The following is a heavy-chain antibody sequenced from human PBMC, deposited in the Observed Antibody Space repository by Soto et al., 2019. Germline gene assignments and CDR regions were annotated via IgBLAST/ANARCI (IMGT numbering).Heavy chain of an antibody. CDR1: GYTFTSYG. Sequence: ASVKVSCKASGYTFTSYGISWVRQAPGQGLEWMGWISAYNGNTNYAQKLQGRVTMTTDTSTSTAYMELRSLRSDDTAVYYCARFRIAVAGSSDAFDIWGQGTMVTVSS. CDR3: ARFRIAVAGSSDAFDI. D-gene: IGHD6-19*01. CDR2: ISAYNGNT. J-gene: IGHJ3*02. V-gene: IGHV1-18*04.